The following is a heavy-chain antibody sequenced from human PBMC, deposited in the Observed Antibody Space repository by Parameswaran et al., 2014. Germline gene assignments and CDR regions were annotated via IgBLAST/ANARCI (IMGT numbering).Heavy chain of an antibody. V-gene: IGHV1-69*01. Sequence: WVRQAPGQGLEWMGGIIPIFGTANYAQKFQGRVTITADESTSTAYMELSSLRSEDTAVYYCARDRGYSYGFHDDAFDIWGQGTMVTVSS. D-gene: IGHD5-18*01. CDR3: ARDRGYSYGFHDDAFDI. J-gene: IGHJ3*02. CDR2: IIPIFGTA.